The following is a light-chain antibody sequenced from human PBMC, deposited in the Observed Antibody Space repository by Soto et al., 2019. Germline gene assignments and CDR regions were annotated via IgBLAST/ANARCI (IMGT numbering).Light chain of an antibody. CDR1: QSVRSSY. J-gene: IGKJ4*01. V-gene: IGKV3-20*01. CDR2: GAS. CDR3: PHYGSPLT. Sequence: EIVLTQSPGTLSLSPGGRATLSCRASQSVRSSYLAWYQQRPGQAPRLLIFGASFRATGIPDRFSGSGSGTDFTLTISRLEPEDFAVYYCPHYGSPLTVGGGTKVDIK.